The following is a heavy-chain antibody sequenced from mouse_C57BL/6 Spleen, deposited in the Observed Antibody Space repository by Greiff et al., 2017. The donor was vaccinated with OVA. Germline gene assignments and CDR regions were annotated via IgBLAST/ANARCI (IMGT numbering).Heavy chain of an antibody. D-gene: IGHD2-4*01. CDR1: GFTFSSYG. CDR2: ISSGGSYP. CDR3: ASVYDYDEAMDY. Sequence: EVQLVESGGDLVKPGGSLKLSCAASGFTFSSYGMSWVRQTPDKRLEWVATISSGGSYPSYPDSVKGRFTISRDNAKNTLYLQMSSLKSEDTAIYYCASVYDYDEAMDYWGQGTSVTVSS. V-gene: IGHV5-6*01. J-gene: IGHJ4*01.